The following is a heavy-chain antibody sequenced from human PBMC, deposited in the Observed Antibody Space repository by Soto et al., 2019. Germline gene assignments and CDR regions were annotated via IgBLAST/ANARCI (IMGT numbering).Heavy chain of an antibody. Sequence: GSLRLSCAASGFTFSSYDMHWVRPATGNSLEWVSAIGTAGDTYYPGSVKGRFTISRENAKNSLYLQMNSLRAGDTAVYYCARDRRITMVRGTSVDYYYYGMDVWGQGTTVT. J-gene: IGHJ6*02. V-gene: IGHV3-13*04. D-gene: IGHD3-10*01. CDR3: ARDRRITMVRGTSVDYYYYGMDV. CDR1: GFTFSSYD. CDR2: IGTAGDT.